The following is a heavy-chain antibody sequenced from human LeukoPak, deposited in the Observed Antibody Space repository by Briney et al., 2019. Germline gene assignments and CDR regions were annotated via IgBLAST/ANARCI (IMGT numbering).Heavy chain of an antibody. CDR3: AKSVRFGELPPFDY. J-gene: IGHJ4*02. V-gene: IGHV3-74*01. D-gene: IGHD3-10*01. CDR2: MSSDGIST. CDR1: GFTVSGYW. Sequence: AGGSLRLSCVASGFTVSGYWMNWVRQAPGKGLLWVSRMSSDGISTHYADSVKGRFTISRDNSKNTLYLQMNSLRAEDTAVYYCAKSVRFGELPPFDYWGQGTLVTVSS.